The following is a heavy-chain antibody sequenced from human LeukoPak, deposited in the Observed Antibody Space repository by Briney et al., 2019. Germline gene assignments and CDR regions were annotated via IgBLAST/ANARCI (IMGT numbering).Heavy chain of an antibody. CDR3: ARSTGSYYDSSGVADH. V-gene: IGHV3-11*04. CDR2: ISSSGSTI. D-gene: IGHD3-22*01. Sequence: GGSLRLSCAASGFTFSDYYMSWIRQAPGKGLEWVSYISSSGSTIYYADSVKGRFTISRDNAKNSLYLQMNSLRAEDTAVYYCARSTGSYYDSSGVADHWGQGTLVTVSS. J-gene: IGHJ4*02. CDR1: GFTFSDYY.